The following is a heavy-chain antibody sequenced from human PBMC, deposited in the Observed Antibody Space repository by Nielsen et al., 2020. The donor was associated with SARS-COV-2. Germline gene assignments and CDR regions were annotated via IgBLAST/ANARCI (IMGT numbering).Heavy chain of an antibody. CDR3: AKDRSLYSSGWSIDY. V-gene: IGHV3-33*06. CDR2: IWYDGSNK. D-gene: IGHD6-19*01. Sequence: GGSLRLSCAASGFTFSSYGMHWVRQAPGKGLEWVAVIWYDGSNKYYADSVKGRFTISRDNSKNTLYLQMNSLRAEDTAVYYCAKDRSLYSSGWSIDYWGQGTLVTVSS. CDR1: GFTFSSYG. J-gene: IGHJ4*02.